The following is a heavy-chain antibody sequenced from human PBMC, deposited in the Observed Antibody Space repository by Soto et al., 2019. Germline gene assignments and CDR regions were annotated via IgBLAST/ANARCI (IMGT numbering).Heavy chain of an antibody. V-gene: IGHV2-5*02. CDR2: IYWDDDK. J-gene: IGHJ4*02. D-gene: IGHD6-19*01. Sequence: QITLKESGPPLVKRTQTLTLTCTFSGFGLRSTRRAVGWIRQPPGKDWEWLALIYWDDDKRYSPFLKSRLTITKDTSKNQVVLTMSHMDPVDTARYYCAHIVVAGLGYYFDYWGQGTLVTVSS. CDR1: GFGLRSTRRA. CDR3: AHIVVAGLGYYFDY.